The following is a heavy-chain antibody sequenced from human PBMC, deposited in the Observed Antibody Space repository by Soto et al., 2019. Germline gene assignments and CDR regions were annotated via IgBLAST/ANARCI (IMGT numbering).Heavy chain of an antibody. CDR2: ISSSSSTI. D-gene: IGHD6-19*01. CDR3: AREGSSGWNGLNWFDP. J-gene: IGHJ5*02. Sequence: EVQLVESGGDLVQPGGSLRLSCAASGFTFSSYSMNWVRQAPGQGLEWVSYISSSSSTIYYADSVKGRFTISRDNAKNSLYLQMNSLRAEDTAVYYCAREGSSGWNGLNWFDPWGQGTLVTVSS. V-gene: IGHV3-48*01. CDR1: GFTFSSYS.